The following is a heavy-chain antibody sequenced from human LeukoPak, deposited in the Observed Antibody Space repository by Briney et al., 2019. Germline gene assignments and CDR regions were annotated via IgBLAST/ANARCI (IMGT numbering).Heavy chain of an antibody. D-gene: IGHD3/OR15-3a*01. CDR2: INHSGST. CDR1: GGSFSGYY. CDR3: ARHAIMISLSTYNWVDP. Sequence: SETLSLTCAVYGGSFSGYYWSWIRQPPGKGLEWIGEINHSGSTNYNPSLKSRVTISVDTSKNQFSLKLSSVTAADTATYFCARHAIMISLSTYNWVDPWGQGTLVTVSS. V-gene: IGHV4-34*01. J-gene: IGHJ5*02.